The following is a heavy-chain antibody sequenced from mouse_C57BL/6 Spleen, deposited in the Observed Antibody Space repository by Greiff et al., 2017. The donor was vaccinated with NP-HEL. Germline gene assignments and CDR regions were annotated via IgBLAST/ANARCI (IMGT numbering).Heavy chain of an antibody. Sequence: EVMLVESGEGLVKPGGSLKLSCAASGFTFSSYAMSWVRQTPEKRLEWVAYISSGGDYIYYADTVKGRFTISRDNARNTLYLQMSSLKSEDTTMYYCTREMITTGYYYAMDYWGQGTSVTVSS. CDR2: ISSGGDYI. V-gene: IGHV5-9-1*02. J-gene: IGHJ4*01. CDR3: TREMITTGYYYAMDY. CDR1: GFTFSSYA. D-gene: IGHD2-4*01.